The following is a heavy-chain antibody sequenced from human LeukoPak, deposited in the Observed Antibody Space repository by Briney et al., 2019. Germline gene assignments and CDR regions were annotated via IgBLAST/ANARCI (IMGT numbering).Heavy chain of an antibody. Sequence: SETLSLTCTVSGGSISSYYWSWIRQPPGKGLEWIGYIYYSGSTYYNPSLKSRVTISVDTSKNQFSLKLSSVTAADTAVYYCARGYGDWGQGTLVTVSS. V-gene: IGHV4-59*12. J-gene: IGHJ4*02. CDR1: GGSISSYY. CDR2: IYYSGST. CDR3: ARGYGD. D-gene: IGHD4-17*01.